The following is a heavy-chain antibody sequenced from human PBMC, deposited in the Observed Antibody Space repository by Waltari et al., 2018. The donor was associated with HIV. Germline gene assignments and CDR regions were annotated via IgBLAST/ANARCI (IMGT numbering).Heavy chain of an antibody. V-gene: IGHV3-74*01. Sequence: VQLVESGGGSIKKGGSRRISCGAPGFSVRNHWMDRAGQGPGKGLVWVPRINSDGSSRNYADAVKGRFVISRDNARNTVYLQLNNLKVEDTAVYFCARASHYIEFSTFDGDYYFDFWGRGTRVAVSS. J-gene: IGHJ4*02. CDR2: INSDGSSR. CDR1: GFSVRNHW. CDR3: ARASHYIEFSTFDGDYYFDF. D-gene: IGHD3-3*02.